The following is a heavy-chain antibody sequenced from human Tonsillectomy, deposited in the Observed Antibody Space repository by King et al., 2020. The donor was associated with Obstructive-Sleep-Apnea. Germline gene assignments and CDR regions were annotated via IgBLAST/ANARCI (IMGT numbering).Heavy chain of an antibody. CDR3: AREGTVYCSGGSCYSGYFDY. V-gene: IGHV3-7*03. D-gene: IGHD2-15*01. CDR1: GFTFSSYW. Sequence: VQLVESGGGLVQPGGSLRLSCAASGFTFSSYWMSWVRQAPGKGLEWVANIKEDGSEKYDVVSVKGRFTISRDNSQNSLYLQINSLGAEDTAVYYCAREGTVYCSGGSCYSGYFDYWGQGTLVTVSS. CDR2: IKEDGSEK. J-gene: IGHJ4*02.